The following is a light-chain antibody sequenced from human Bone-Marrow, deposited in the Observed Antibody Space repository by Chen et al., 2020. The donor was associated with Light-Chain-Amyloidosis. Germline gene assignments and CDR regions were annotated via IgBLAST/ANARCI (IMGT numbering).Light chain of an antibody. V-gene: IGKV1-5*03. J-gene: IGKJ2*01. CDR3: QQYNISPYT. Sequence: DIQMTQSPSALSASVGDRVTITCRASQSISSWLAWYQQKPGKAPKLLIYKASGLESGVPSRFSGSGSGTEVTLTITSLQPDDSATYYCQQYNISPYTCGQGTKLEIK. CDR1: QSISSW. CDR2: KAS.